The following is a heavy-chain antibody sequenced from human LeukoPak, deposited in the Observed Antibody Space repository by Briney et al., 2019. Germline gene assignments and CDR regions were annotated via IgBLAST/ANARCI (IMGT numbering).Heavy chain of an antibody. D-gene: IGHD1-26*01. CDR3: ARDSNSGRYGFDAFDI. CDR2: ISYDGSNK. CDR1: GFTFSSYA. Sequence: PGGSLRLSCAASGFTFSSYAMHWVRQAPGKGLEWVAVISYDGSNKYYADSVKGRFTISRDNSKNTLYLQMNSLRAEDTAVYYCARDSNSGRYGFDAFDIWGQGTMVTVSS. V-gene: IGHV3-30*04. J-gene: IGHJ3*02.